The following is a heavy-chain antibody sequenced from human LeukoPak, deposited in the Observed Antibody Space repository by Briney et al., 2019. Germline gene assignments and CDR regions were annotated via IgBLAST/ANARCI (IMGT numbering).Heavy chain of an antibody. Sequence: ASVKVSCKASGYTFTSYGFSGLRQAPGQGLEWMGWISAYNGNTNYAQKLQGRVTMTTDTSTGTADMELRSLRSDDTAVYYCARNHDYGDYVNDYWGQGTMVSVS. CDR1: GYTFTSYG. D-gene: IGHD4-17*01. CDR3: ARNHDYGDYVNDY. J-gene: IGHJ4*02. V-gene: IGHV1-18*01. CDR2: ISAYNGNT.